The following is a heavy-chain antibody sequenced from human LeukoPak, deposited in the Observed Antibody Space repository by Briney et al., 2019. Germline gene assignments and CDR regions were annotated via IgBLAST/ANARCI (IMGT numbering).Heavy chain of an antibody. D-gene: IGHD2-8*01. CDR1: GFTVSSTY. CDR3: AKDRCSNGIGCYYYYMDV. V-gene: IGHV3-66*01. J-gene: IGHJ6*03. CDR2: TYSGGST. Sequence: GGSLRLSCLASGFTVSSTYMSWVRQAPGKGLEWVSVTYSGGSTYYADSVKGRCTISRDSSKNILYLQVNSLRAEDTAVYYCAKDRCSNGIGCYYYYMDVWGKGTTVTISS.